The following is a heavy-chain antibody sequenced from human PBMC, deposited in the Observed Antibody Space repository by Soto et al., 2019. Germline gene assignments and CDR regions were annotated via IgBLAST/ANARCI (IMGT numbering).Heavy chain of an antibody. V-gene: IGHV3-30*18. CDR3: AKDRYCSGGSCLNFYGMDV. J-gene: IGHJ6*02. Sequence: QPGGSLRLSCAASGFIFSSYGMHWVRQAPGKGLDWVAVISYDGSNKYYADSVKGRFTIPRDNSKNTLYLQMNSLRAEDTAVYYCAKDRYCSGGSCLNFYGMDVWGQGTTVTVSS. D-gene: IGHD2-15*01. CDR2: ISYDGSNK. CDR1: GFIFSSYG.